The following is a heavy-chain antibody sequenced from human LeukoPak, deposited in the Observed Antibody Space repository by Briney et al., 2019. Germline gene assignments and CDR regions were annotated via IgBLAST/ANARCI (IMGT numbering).Heavy chain of an antibody. CDR2: ISAYNGNT. CDR3: ARDQYYDSSGYVDY. V-gene: IGHV1-18*01. D-gene: IGHD3-22*01. J-gene: IGHJ4*02. Sequence: AASVTVSCKASGYTFTSYGISWVRQAPGQGLEWMGWISAYNGNTNYAQKLQGRVTMTTDTSTSTAYMELRSLRSDDTAVYYCARDQYYDSSGYVDYWGQGTLVTVSS. CDR1: GYTFTSYG.